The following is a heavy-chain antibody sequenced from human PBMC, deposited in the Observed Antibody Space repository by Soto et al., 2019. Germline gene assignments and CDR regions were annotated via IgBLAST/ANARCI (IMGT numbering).Heavy chain of an antibody. Sequence: GGSLRLSCAASGFTFSSYAMSWVRQAPGKGLEWVSAISGSGGNTYYADSVKGRFTISRDNSKNTLYLQMNSLRAEDTAVYYCATRLPSGEFTFGYWGQGTLVTVSS. CDR1: GFTFSSYA. J-gene: IGHJ4*02. V-gene: IGHV3-23*01. CDR3: ATRLPSGEFTFGY. D-gene: IGHD3-10*01. CDR2: ISGSGGNT.